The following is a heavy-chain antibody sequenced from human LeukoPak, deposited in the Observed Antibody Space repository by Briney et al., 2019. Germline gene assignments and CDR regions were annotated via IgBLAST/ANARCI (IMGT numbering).Heavy chain of an antibody. Sequence: TGRSLRLSCAASGFTFDDYAMHWVRQAPGKGLEWVSGISWNSGSIGYADSVKGRFTISRDNAKNSLYLQMNSLRAEDMALYYCAKDTEAVGSLGYFDYWGQGTLVTDSS. D-gene: IGHD1-14*01. V-gene: IGHV3-9*03. CDR1: GFTFDDYA. CDR3: AKDTEAVGSLGYFDY. J-gene: IGHJ4*02. CDR2: ISWNSGSI.